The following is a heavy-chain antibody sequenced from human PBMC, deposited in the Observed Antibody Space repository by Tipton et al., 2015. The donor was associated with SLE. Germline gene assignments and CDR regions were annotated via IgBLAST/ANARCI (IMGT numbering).Heavy chain of an antibody. CDR1: GGSITTTTYY. Sequence: TLSLTCTVSGGSITTTTYYWGWIRQPPGEGLEWIGSIHHSGNTYFNPSLKSRVTMSIDTSRNEVFLRLTSVTAADTAVYYCARHDYDSNGYYQHYFAYWGQGTLVTVSS. J-gene: IGHJ4*02. V-gene: IGHV4-39*01. CDR3: ARHDYDSNGYYQHYFAY. CDR2: IHHSGNT. D-gene: IGHD3-22*01.